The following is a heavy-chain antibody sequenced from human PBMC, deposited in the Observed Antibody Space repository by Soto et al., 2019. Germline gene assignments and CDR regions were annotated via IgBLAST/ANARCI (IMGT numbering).Heavy chain of an antibody. CDR3: EKSGTFGAIDY. CDR2: ISGGGGGT. CDR1: GFTFSSYA. V-gene: IGHV3-23*01. J-gene: IGHJ4*02. D-gene: IGHD3-3*01. Sequence: EVQLLESGGGLVQPGGSLRLSCAASGFTFSSYAMSWVRQTPGKGLEWVSGISGGGGGTYYADSVKGRFTISRENSKSTLHLQMNSLRAEDTAVYYCEKSGTFGAIDYWGQGTLVTVSS.